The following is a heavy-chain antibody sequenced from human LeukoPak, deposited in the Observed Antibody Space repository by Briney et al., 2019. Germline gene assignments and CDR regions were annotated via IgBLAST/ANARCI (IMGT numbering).Heavy chain of an antibody. V-gene: IGHV1-46*01. CDR1: GYTFTSYY. D-gene: IGHD1-26*01. CDR3: ARTQWELNWFDP. Sequence: ASVNVSCKASGYTFTSYYMHWVRQAPGQGLEWMGIINPSGGSTSYAQKFQGRVTMTRDTSTSTVYMELSSLRSEDTAVYYCARTQWELNWFDPWGQGTLVTVSS. J-gene: IGHJ5*02. CDR2: INPSGGST.